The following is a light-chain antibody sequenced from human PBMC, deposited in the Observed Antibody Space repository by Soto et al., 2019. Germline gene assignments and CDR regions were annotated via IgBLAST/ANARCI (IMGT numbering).Light chain of an antibody. CDR2: EAS. J-gene: IGKJ4*01. V-gene: IGKV3-11*01. CDR1: QSVSSY. Sequence: EIVLTQSPATLSLSPGERATLSCRASQSVSSYLAWYQQKPGQAPRLLIYEASNRATGIPARFSGSGSGTDFTLTISSLEPEDFEVYYCQQRSNWLTFGGGTKVEIK. CDR3: QQRSNWLT.